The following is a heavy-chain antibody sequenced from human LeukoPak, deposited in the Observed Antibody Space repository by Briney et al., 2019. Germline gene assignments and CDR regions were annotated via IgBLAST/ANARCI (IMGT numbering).Heavy chain of an antibody. CDR2: IKQDGSEK. CDR1: GFTFSSYW. V-gene: IGHV3-7*01. D-gene: IGHD3/OR15-3a*01. CDR3: AREGPGLISHRPFDY. Sequence: GGSLRLSCAASGFTFSSYWMSWVRQAPGKGLEWVANIKQDGSEKYYVDSVKGRFTISRDNAKNSLYLQMNSLRAEDTAVYHCAREGPGLISHRPFDYWGQGTLVTVSS. J-gene: IGHJ4*02.